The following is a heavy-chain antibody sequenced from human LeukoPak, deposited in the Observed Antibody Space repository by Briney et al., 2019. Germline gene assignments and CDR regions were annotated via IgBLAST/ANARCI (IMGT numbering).Heavy chain of an antibody. Sequence: GGSLRLSCAASGFTFSSYNMNWVRQAPGKGLEWVSSISTSSSYIYYADSLKGRFTISRDNAKNSLYLQMNSLRAEDTAVYYCARGAEGIAATDSNFDYWGQGTLVTVSS. J-gene: IGHJ4*02. CDR1: GFTFSSYN. CDR3: ARGAEGIAATDSNFDY. CDR2: ISTSSSYI. D-gene: IGHD6-13*01. V-gene: IGHV3-21*01.